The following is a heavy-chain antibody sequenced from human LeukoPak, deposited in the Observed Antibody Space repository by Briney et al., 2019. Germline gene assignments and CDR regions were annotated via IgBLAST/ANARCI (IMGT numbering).Heavy chain of an antibody. D-gene: IGHD6-19*01. CDR2: MNPNSGNT. CDR1: GYTFTSYD. CDR3: ARDDSSGWFHGTDAFDI. V-gene: IGHV1-8*01. Sequence: EASVKVSCKASGYTFTSYDINWVRQATGQGLEWMGWMNPNSGNTGYAQKFQGRVTMTRNTSISTAYMELSSLRSEDTAVYYCARDDSSGWFHGTDAFDIWGQGTMVTVSS. J-gene: IGHJ3*02.